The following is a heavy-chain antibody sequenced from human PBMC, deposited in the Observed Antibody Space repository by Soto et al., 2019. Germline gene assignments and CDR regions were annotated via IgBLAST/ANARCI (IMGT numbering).Heavy chain of an antibody. D-gene: IGHD2-21*01. V-gene: IGHV3-30-3*01. CDR1: GFTFSSYA. CDR3: ASGRDYSSSGPTTSFDY. J-gene: IGHJ4*02. Sequence: SLRLSCAASGFTFSSYAMHWVRQAPGKGLEWVAVISYDGSNKYYADSVKGRFTISRDNSKNTLYLQMNSLRAEDTAVYYCASGRDYSSSGPTTSFDYWGQGTLVTVSS. CDR2: ISYDGSNK.